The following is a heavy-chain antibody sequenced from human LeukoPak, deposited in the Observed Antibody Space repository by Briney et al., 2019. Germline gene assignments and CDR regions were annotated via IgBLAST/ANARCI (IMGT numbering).Heavy chain of an antibody. J-gene: IGHJ6*03. CDR3: ARSDHYYYYYMDV. Sequence: ASVTVSCKASGYTFTGYYMHWVRQAPGQGLEWMGWINPNSGGTNYAQKFQGRVTMTRDTSISTAYMELSRLRSDDTAVYYCARSDHYYYYYMDVWGKGTTVTVSS. CDR2: INPNSGGT. CDR1: GYTFTGYY. V-gene: IGHV1-2*02.